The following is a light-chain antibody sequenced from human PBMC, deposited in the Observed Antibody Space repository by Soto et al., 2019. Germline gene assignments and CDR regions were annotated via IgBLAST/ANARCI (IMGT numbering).Light chain of an antibody. CDR2: RAS. Sequence: ESVLTQSQGTLSLSPGERVTLSCRASQTFGSTYLAWYQQIPGQSPRLLIYRASRRASGIPDRFRGSGSGTDFTLTISRMEQEDFAVYYCHQFGTSPLYTFGQGTKLEIK. CDR1: QTFGSTY. CDR3: HQFGTSPLYT. J-gene: IGKJ2*01. V-gene: IGKV3-20*01.